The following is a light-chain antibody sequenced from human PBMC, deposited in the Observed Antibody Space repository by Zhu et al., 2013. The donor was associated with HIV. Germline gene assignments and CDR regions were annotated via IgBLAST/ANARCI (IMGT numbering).Light chain of an antibody. Sequence: IQLTQSPSFLSASIGDRVTITCRASQVINTYLAWYQHEPGKAPRLLIYAASTLQTGVPSRFSGSGSGTEFTLTISSLQPEDFATYYCQQLKTYPRSFGQGTKVEI. CDR2: AAS. V-gene: IGKV1-9*01. CDR3: QQLKTYPRS. CDR1: QVINTY. J-gene: IGKJ2*01.